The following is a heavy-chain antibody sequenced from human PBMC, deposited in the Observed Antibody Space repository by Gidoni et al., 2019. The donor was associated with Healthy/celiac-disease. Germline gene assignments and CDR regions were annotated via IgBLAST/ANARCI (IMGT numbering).Heavy chain of an antibody. V-gene: IGHV3-53*01. J-gene: IGHJ4*02. CDR3: ARNTVRGLSRPFYFDY. D-gene: IGHD3-16*02. Sequence: FTISRDNSKNTLYLQMNSLRAEDTAVYYCARNTVRGLSRPFYFDYWGQGTLVTVSS.